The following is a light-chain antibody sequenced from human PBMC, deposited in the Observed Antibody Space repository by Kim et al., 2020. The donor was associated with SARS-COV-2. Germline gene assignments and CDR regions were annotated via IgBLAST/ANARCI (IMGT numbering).Light chain of an antibody. CDR1: QNIRSN. V-gene: IGKV3-15*01. Sequence: LFASHRERAPLSCRASQNIRSNLVWFQKKVGQAPRLLIYGASIRATGIPARFSGSGSGTEFTLTITDLQSEDFAVYYCHQYTYLGSFGQGTKLEI. CDR3: HQYTYLGS. J-gene: IGKJ2*04. CDR2: GAS.